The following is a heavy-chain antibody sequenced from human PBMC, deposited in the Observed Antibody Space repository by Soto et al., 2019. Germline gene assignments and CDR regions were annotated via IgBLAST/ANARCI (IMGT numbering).Heavy chain of an antibody. CDR1: GGTFSSYA. CDR3: ARGGYCMSTSCYDVASGYFQH. CDR2: IIPIFGTA. D-gene: IGHD2-2*01. Sequence: QVQLVQSGAEVKKPGSSVKVSCKASGGTFSSYAISWVRQAPGQGLEWMGGIIPIFGTANYAQKFQGRVTITDDESTXTAXRXLSSLRSEDTAVYYCARGGYCMSTSCYDVASGYFQHWGQGTLVTVSS. V-gene: IGHV1-69*12. J-gene: IGHJ1*01.